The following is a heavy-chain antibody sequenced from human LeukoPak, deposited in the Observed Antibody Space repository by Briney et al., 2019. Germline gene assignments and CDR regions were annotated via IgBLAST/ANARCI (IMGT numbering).Heavy chain of an antibody. CDR2: IYYSGST. CDR3: ARAPYSSSSARHIDY. V-gene: IGHV4-30-4*08. Sequence: PSETLSLTCTVSGGSISSSSYYWGWIRQPPGKGLEWIGYIYYSGSTYYNPSLKSRITISVDTSKNQFSLKLSSVTAADTAVHYCARAPYSSSSARHIDYWGQGTLITVSS. CDR1: GGSISSSSYY. J-gene: IGHJ4*02. D-gene: IGHD6-6*01.